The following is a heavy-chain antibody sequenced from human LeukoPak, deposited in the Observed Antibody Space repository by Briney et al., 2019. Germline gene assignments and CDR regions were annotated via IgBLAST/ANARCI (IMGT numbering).Heavy chain of an antibody. J-gene: IGHJ3*02. CDR1: GGSISSYY. CDR3: ARDHRSIQYYDILTGYYRDDAFDI. Sequence: PSETLSLTCTVSGGSISSYYRSWIRQPPGKGLEWIGYIYYSGSTNYNPSLKSRVTISVDTSKNQFSLKLSSVTAADTAVYYCARDHRSIQYYDILTGYYRDDAFDIWGQGTMVTVSS. D-gene: IGHD3-9*01. CDR2: IYYSGST. V-gene: IGHV4-59*01.